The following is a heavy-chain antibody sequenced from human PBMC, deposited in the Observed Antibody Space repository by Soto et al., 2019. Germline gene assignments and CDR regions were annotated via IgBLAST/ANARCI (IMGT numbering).Heavy chain of an antibody. J-gene: IGHJ4*02. Sequence: PVGSLRLSCAASGFTFSSYGMHWVRQAPGKGLEWVAVIWYDGSNKYYADSVKGRFTISRDNSKNTLYLQMNSLRAEDTAVYYCAKDQIVVVPAAPDYWGQGTLVTVSS. CDR2: IWYDGSNK. CDR3: AKDQIVVVPAAPDY. V-gene: IGHV3-33*06. D-gene: IGHD2-2*01. CDR1: GFTFSSYG.